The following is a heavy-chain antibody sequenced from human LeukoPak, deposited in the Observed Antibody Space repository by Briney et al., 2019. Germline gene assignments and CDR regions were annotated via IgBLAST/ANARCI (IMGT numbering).Heavy chain of an antibody. CDR2: IRDSVGNT. D-gene: IGHD3-9*01. V-gene: IGHV3-23*01. CDR3: ARGPSITTTGTFDP. CDR1: GFTFSSYA. Sequence: GGSLTLSCAASGFTFSSYAMNWVRQAPGKGLEWVSSIRDSVGNTYYADSVKDRFTISRDNSRNTLYLQMTSLRAEDTAVYYCARGPSITTTGTFDPWGQGTLVTVSP. J-gene: IGHJ5*02.